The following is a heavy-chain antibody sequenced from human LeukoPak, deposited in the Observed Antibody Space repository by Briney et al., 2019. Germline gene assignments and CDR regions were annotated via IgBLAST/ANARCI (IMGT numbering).Heavy chain of an antibody. J-gene: IGHJ4*02. CDR1: GYTFTGYY. V-gene: IGHV1-2*02. CDR3: AREGIVGDSKDEGY. CDR2: INPNSGGT. Sequence: ASVKFPCKASGYTFTGYYMHWVRQAPGQGLEWMGWINPNSGGTNYAQKFQGRVTMTRDTSISTAYMELSRLRSDDTAVYYCAREGIVGDSKDEGYWGQGTLVTVSS. D-gene: IGHD1-26*01.